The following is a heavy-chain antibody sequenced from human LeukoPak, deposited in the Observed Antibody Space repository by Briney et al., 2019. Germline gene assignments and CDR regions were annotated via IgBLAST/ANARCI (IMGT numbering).Heavy chain of an antibody. D-gene: IGHD3-10*01. Sequence: GGSLRLSCAASGFTFDDYAMHWVRQAPGKGLEWVSGISWNSGSIGYADSVKGRFTISRGNAKNSLYLQMNSLRAEDTALYYCAKDRGVIISYYFDYWGQGTLVTVSS. CDR2: ISWNSGSI. CDR3: AKDRGVIISYYFDY. V-gene: IGHV3-9*01. J-gene: IGHJ4*02. CDR1: GFTFDDYA.